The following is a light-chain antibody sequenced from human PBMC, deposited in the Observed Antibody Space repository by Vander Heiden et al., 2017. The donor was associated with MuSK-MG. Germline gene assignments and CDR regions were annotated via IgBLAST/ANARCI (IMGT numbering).Light chain of an antibody. CDR2: GEN. V-gene: IGLV3-19*01. J-gene: IGLJ3*02. Sequence: SSELTQDPAVSVALGQTVRITCQGDSLRSSYANGYQKKPGQAPVLVIYGENKRPSGIPDRFSGSNSGNTASLTITGAQAEDEADYHCNSRDSSDNQAVFGGGTKLTVL. CDR3: NSRDSSDNQAV. CDR1: SLRSSY.